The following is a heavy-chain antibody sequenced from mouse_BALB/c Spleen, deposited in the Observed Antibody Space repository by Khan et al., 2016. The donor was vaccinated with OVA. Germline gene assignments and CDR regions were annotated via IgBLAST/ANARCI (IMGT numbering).Heavy chain of an antibody. CDR1: GFSLTSYG. CDR3: AIKARYGNFAY. J-gene: IGHJ2*01. Sequence: QVQLKQSGPGLVQPSQSLSITCTVSGFSLTSYGVHWVRQSPGKGLEWLGVIWSGGSTDYNAAFITRLSISKDNSKSQVFFKMNSLQANDTAVYYRAIKARYGNFAYWDQGTTLTVSS. V-gene: IGHV2-2*02. CDR2: IWSGGST. D-gene: IGHD2-10*02.